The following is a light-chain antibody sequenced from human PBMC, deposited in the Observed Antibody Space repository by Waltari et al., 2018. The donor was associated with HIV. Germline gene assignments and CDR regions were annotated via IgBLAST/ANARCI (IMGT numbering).Light chain of an antibody. V-gene: IGLV3-1*01. Sequence: SYEMTQPPSVAVSPGQTARITCTGYELGVKYNCWYQQKPGQSPLLVIYQDNKRPSGIPERFSGSSSGHTATLTISGTLPMDEADYYCQAWGSSTSGVFGTGTKLTVL. CDR1: ELGVKY. CDR2: QDN. J-gene: IGLJ3*02. CDR3: QAWGSSTSGV.